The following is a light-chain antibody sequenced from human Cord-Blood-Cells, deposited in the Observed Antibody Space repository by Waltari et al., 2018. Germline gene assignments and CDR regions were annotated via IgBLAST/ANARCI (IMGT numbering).Light chain of an antibody. CDR2: EVS. CDR1: SSDVGGYNS. Sequence: QSALTQPASVSGSPGQSITISCTGTSSDVGGYNSASCYQQHPGKDPKLMIYEVSTRPSGVSNRFSGSKSGNTASLTISGLQAEDEADYYCSSYTSSSTLRVFGTGTKVTVL. CDR3: SSYTSSSTLRV. J-gene: IGLJ1*01. V-gene: IGLV2-14*01.